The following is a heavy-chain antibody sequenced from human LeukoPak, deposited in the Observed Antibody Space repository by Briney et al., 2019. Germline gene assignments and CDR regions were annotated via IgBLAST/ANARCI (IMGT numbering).Heavy chain of an antibody. V-gene: IGHV1-69*06. CDR3: ASTDVDTAMVGDFDYYYMDV. Sequence: ASVKVSCKASGGTFSSYAISWVRQAPGQGLEWMGGIIPIFGTANYAQKFQGRVTITADKSTSTAYMELSSLRSEDTAVYYCASTDVDTAMVGDFDYYYMDVWGKGTTVTVSS. CDR1: GGTFSSYA. CDR2: IIPIFGTA. D-gene: IGHD5-18*01. J-gene: IGHJ6*03.